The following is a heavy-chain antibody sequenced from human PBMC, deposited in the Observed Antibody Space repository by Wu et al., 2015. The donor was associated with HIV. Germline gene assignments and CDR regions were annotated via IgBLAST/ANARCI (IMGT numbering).Heavy chain of an antibody. Sequence: QMQLVQSGPEVKKPGTSVKVSCKASGFTFTSSAMQWVRQARGQRLEWIGWIVVGSGNTNYAQKFQERVTITRDMSTSTAYMELSSLRSEDTAVYYCAANLYKGYSYGFYGMDVWGQGTTVTVSS. CDR3: AANLYKGYSYGFYGMDV. CDR2: IVVGSGNT. D-gene: IGHD5-18*01. V-gene: IGHV1-58*02. J-gene: IGHJ6*02. CDR1: GFTFTSSA.